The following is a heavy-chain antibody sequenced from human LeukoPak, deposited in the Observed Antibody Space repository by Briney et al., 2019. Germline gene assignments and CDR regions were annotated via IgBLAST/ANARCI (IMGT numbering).Heavy chain of an antibody. Sequence: SETLSLTCTVSGGSISSYYWSWIRQPAGKGLEWIGRIYTSGSTNYNPSLKSRVTISVDTSKNQFSLKLSSVTAADTAVYYCARDQTYGGNSVGWFDPWGQGTLVTVSS. V-gene: IGHV4-4*07. J-gene: IGHJ5*02. CDR1: GGSISSYY. D-gene: IGHD4-23*01. CDR3: ARDQTYGGNSVGWFDP. CDR2: IYTSGST.